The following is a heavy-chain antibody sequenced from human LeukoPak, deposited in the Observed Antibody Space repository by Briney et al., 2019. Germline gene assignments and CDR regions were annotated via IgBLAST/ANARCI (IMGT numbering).Heavy chain of an antibody. Sequence: GGSLRLSCAASGSTFVNYAMSWVRQAPGKGLEWVSAVVGGGGTTFYADSVKGRFTISRDNSKNTVYLQINSLRGEDTAVYYCAKARLSTGWAYNDYWGQGALVTVSS. V-gene: IGHV3-23*01. CDR2: VVGGGGTT. J-gene: IGHJ4*02. D-gene: IGHD6-19*01. CDR1: GSTFVNYA. CDR3: AKARLSTGWAYNDY.